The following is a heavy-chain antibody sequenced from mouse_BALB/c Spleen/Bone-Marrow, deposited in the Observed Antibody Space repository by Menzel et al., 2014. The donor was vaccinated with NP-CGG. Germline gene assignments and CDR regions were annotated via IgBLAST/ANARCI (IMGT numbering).Heavy chain of an antibody. CDR2: INSNGGIT. CDR1: GFTFSNYG. J-gene: IGHJ2*01. Sequence: EVQGVESGGGLVQPGGSLKLSCAASGFTFSNYGMSWVRQTPDKRLELVATINSNGGITYYPDSVKGRFTISRDNAKNTLYLQMSSLKSEDTAMYYCAKNQEASDYWGQGTTLTVSS. CDR3: AKNQEASDY. D-gene: IGHD3-2*02. V-gene: IGHV5-6-3*01.